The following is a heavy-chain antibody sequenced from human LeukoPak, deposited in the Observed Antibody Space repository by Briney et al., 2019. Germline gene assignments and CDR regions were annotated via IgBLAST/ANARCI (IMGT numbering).Heavy chain of an antibody. V-gene: IGHV1-18*01. CDR1: GYTFITYG. Sequence: ASVKVSCKASGYTFITYGISWVRQAPGQGLEWMGWISAYNGNTNYAQKFQGRVTMTTDTSTSTAYMELRSLRSDDTAVYYCARESRARGREFDYWGRGTLVTVSS. CDR2: ISAYNGNT. J-gene: IGHJ4*02. D-gene: IGHD3-16*01. CDR3: ARESRARGREFDY.